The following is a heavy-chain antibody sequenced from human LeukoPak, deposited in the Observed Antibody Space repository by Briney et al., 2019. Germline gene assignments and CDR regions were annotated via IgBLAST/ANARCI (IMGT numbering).Heavy chain of an antibody. CDR2: IIPIFGTA. V-gene: IGHV1-69*13. CDR1: GGTFSSYA. Sequence: SVKVSCKASGGTFSSYAISWVRQAPGQGLEWMGGIIPIFGTANYAQKFQGRVTITVDESTSTAYMELSSLRSEDTAVYYCARSLVSIAVAVYDAFDIWGQGTMVTVSS. CDR3: ARSLVSIAVAVYDAFDI. D-gene: IGHD6-19*01. J-gene: IGHJ3*02.